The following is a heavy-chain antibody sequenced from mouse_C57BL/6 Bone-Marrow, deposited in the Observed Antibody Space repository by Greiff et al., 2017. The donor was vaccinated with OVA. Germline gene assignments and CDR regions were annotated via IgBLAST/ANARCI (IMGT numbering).Heavy chain of an antibody. CDR2: IDPSDSYT. V-gene: IGHV1-69*01. J-gene: IGHJ1*03. D-gene: IGHD1-1*01. CDR3: ARDGSTYWYFDV. Sequence: QVQLQQPVAELVMPGASVKLSCKASGYTFTSYWMHWVKQRPGQGLEWIGEIDPSDSYTNYNQKFKGKSTLTVDKSSSTAYMQLSSLTSEDSAIYYCARDGSTYWYFDVWGTGTTVTVSS. CDR1: GYTFTSYW.